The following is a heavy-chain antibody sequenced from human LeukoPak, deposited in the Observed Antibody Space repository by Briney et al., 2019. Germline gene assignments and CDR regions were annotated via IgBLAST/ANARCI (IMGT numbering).Heavy chain of an antibody. CDR3: ARSGEMATTAHYFDY. Sequence: SETLSLTCTVSGGSISSSSYYWGWIRQPPGKGLEWIGSIYYSGSTYYNPSLKSRVTISVDTSKNQFSLKLSSVTAADTAVYYCARSGEMATTAHYFDYWGQGTLVTVSS. D-gene: IGHD5-24*01. CDR1: GGSISSSSYY. J-gene: IGHJ4*02. V-gene: IGHV4-39*01. CDR2: IYYSGST.